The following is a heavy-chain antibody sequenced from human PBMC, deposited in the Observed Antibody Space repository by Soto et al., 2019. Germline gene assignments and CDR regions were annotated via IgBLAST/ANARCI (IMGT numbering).Heavy chain of an antibody. CDR3: ARDCSGGSCYAEGLWWFDP. Sequence: SETLSLTCTVSGGSISSYYWSWIRQPPGKGLEWIGYIYYSGSTNYNPSLKSRVTISVDTSKNQFSLKLSSVTAADTAVYYCARDCSGGSCYAEGLWWFDPWGQGTLVTVSS. J-gene: IGHJ5*02. CDR2: IYYSGST. V-gene: IGHV4-59*12. CDR1: GGSISSYY. D-gene: IGHD2-15*01.